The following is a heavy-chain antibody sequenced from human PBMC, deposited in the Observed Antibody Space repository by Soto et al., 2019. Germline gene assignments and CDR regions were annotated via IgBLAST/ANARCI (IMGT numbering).Heavy chain of an antibody. J-gene: IGHJ4*02. CDR3: ARGQVVAAQH. CDR2: IYHSGST. V-gene: IGHV4-39*07. CDR1: GGSISSGGYY. Sequence: SETLSLTCTVSGGSISSGGYYWTWIRQHPGKGLEWIGEIYHSGSTNYNPSLKSRVTISVDKSKNQFSLKLSSVTAADTAVYYCARGQVVAAQHWGQGTLVTVSS. D-gene: IGHD2-15*01.